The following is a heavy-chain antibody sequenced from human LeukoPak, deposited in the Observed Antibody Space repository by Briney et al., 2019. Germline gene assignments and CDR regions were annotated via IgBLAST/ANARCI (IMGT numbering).Heavy chain of an antibody. V-gene: IGHV3-30-3*01. CDR2: ISYDGSNK. Sequence: GGSLRLSCAASGFAFSSYAMHWVRQAPGKGLEWVAVISYDGSNKYYTDSVKGRFTISRDNSKNTLYLQMNSLRDKDTAVYYCARATHYYDTSTSSGASDIWGQGTMVIVSS. CDR3: ARATHYYDTSTSSGASDI. CDR1: GFAFSSYA. J-gene: IGHJ3*02. D-gene: IGHD3-22*01.